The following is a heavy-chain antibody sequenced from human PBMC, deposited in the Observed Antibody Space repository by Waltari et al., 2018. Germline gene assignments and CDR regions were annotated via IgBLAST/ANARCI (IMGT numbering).Heavy chain of an antibody. CDR3: ARAKLLLLRYYYYYGMDV. D-gene: IGHD2-2*01. J-gene: IGHJ6*02. Sequence: QVQLQQWGAGLLKPSETLSLTCAVYGGSFSGYYWSWIRQPPGKGLEWIGEINHSGSTNSNPSLKSRVTISVDTSKNQFSLKLSSVTAADTAVYYCARAKLLLLRYYYYYGMDVWGQGTTVTVSS. V-gene: IGHV4-34*01. CDR2: INHSGST. CDR1: GGSFSGYY.